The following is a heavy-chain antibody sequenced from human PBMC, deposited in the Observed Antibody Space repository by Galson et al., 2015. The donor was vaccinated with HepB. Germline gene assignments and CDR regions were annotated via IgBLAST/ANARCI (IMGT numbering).Heavy chain of an antibody. D-gene: IGHD6-13*01. CDR1: GGTFSSYA. J-gene: IGHJ6*02. V-gene: IGHV1-69*13. CDR2: IIPIFGTA. CDR3: AREFRGYSREGYYGMDV. Sequence: SVKVSCKASGGTFSSYAISWVRQAPGQGLEWMGGIIPIFGTANYAQKFQGRVTITADESTSTAYMELSSLRSEDTAVYYCAREFRGYSREGYYGMDVWGQGTTVTVSS.